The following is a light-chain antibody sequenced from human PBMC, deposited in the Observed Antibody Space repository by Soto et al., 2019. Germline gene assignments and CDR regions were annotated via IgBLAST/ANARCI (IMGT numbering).Light chain of an antibody. CDR2: AAS. J-gene: IGKJ1*01. Sequence: DIQMTQSPSSLSASVGDRVTITCRASQSISSYLNWYQQKPGKAPKLLIYAASSLQSGVPSRFSGCGSGTDFTLSISSLQPELFATYSCQQSYYTTRTFGQATKVEIK. V-gene: IGKV1-39*01. CDR1: QSISSY. CDR3: QQSYYTTRT.